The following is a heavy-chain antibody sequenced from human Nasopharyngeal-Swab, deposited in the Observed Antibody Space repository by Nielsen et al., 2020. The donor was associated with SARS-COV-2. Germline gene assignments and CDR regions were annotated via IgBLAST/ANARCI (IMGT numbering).Heavy chain of an antibody. D-gene: IGHD3-10*01. CDR1: GFTFSNYA. CDR2: ISASGEST. V-gene: IGHV3-23*01. J-gene: IGHJ4*02. Sequence: GESLKISCAASGFTFSNYAMTWVRQAPGKGLEWVSTISASGESTFYGDSVKGRFAISRDNSKNTLYLQMNSLRAEDTALYYCAKSRYPYGSPLYYFDYWGQGTLVIVSS. CDR3: AKSRYPYGSPLYYFDY.